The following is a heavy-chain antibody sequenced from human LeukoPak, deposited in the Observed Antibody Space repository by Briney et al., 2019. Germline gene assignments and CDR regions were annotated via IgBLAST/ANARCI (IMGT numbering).Heavy chain of an antibody. CDR2: VDRDGSVI. Sequence: HPGGSLRLSCAASGFTFTNFRMHWVRHAPGKGLVWVSSVDRDGSVIKYADSVKGRFTISRDNAKSLLYLQVNSLRAEDAAVYYCARDESYGMDVWGQGTTVTVSS. CDR1: GFTFTNFR. J-gene: IGHJ6*02. V-gene: IGHV3-74*03. CDR3: ARDESYGMDV.